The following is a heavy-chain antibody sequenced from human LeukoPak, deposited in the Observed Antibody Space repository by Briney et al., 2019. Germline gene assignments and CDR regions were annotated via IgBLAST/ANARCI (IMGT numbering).Heavy chain of an antibody. CDR2: INHSGST. V-gene: IGHV4-34*01. CDR1: GGFFSGYY. J-gene: IGHJ4*02. D-gene: IGHD5-18*01. Sequence: SETLSLTCAVYGGFFSGYYWSWLRQPPGKGLEWTGEINHSGSTNFNPSLKSRVTISVDTSKNQFSLKLSSVTAADTAVYYCARGRIQLWLNYWGQGTLVTVSS. CDR3: ARGRIQLWLNY.